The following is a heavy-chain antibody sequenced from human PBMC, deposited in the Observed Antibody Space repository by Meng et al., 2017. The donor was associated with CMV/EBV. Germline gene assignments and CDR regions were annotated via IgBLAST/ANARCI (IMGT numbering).Heavy chain of an antibody. J-gene: IGHJ6*02. D-gene: IGHD6-6*01. CDR2: ISSSGSTI. V-gene: IGHV3-11*01. CDR1: GFTFSDYY. Sequence: GESLKISCAACGFTFSDYYMSWIRQAPGKGLEWVSYISSSGSTIYYADSVKGRFTISRDNAKNSLYLQMNSLRAEDTAVYYCARDGSSSSAFGDYYYYGMDVWGQGTTVTVSS. CDR3: ARDGSSSSAFGDYYYYGMDV.